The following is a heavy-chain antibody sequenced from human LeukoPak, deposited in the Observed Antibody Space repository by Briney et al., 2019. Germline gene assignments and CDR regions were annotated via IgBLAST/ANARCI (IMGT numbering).Heavy chain of an antibody. V-gene: IGHV3-13*01. J-gene: IGHJ4*02. Sequence: GGSLRLSCAASGFTFSNYDMHWVRQAPGGGLEWVSAIGTAGDTYYPGSVKGRFTISRENAKNSLYLQMNNLRAGDTAVYYCARGDYGDYLTAAYFDYWGQGTLVTDSS. CDR1: GFTFSNYD. D-gene: IGHD4-17*01. CDR3: ARGDYGDYLTAAYFDY. CDR2: IGTAGDT.